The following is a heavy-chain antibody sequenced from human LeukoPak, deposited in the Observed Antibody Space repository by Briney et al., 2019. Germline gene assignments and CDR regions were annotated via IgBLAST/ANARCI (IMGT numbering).Heavy chain of an antibody. CDR3: AKDAYCSGGSCYPNFDY. D-gene: IGHD2-15*01. J-gene: IGHJ4*02. CDR2: ISGSGGRT. CDR1: GFTFSSYA. Sequence: PGGSLRLSSAAPGFTFSSYAMSSVRQAPGKGLEWVSPISGSGGRTYYADSVKGRFTISRDNYKNTLYLQMNSLRAEDTAVYYCAKDAYCSGGSCYPNFDYWGQGTLVTVSS. V-gene: IGHV3-23*01.